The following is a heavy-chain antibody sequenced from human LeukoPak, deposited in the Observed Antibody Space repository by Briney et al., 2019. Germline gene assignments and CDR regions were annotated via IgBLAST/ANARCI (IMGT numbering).Heavy chain of an antibody. Sequence: GSLRLSCAASGFTFSDYYMSWIRQAPGKGLEWVSYISSSGSTIYYADSVKGRFTISRDNSKNTLYLQMNSLRAEDTAVYYCARSYSSSWYPPFDYWGQGTLVTVSS. CDR1: GFTFSDYY. V-gene: IGHV3-11*04. CDR2: ISSSGSTI. J-gene: IGHJ4*02. CDR3: ARSYSSSWYPPFDY. D-gene: IGHD6-13*01.